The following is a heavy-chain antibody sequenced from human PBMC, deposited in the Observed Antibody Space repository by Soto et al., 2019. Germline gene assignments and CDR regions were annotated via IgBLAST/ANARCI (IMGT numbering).Heavy chain of an antibody. Sequence: ASVKVSCKVSGYTLTELSMHWVRQAPGKGLEWMGGFDPEDGETIYAQKFQGRVTMTEDTSTDTAYMELSSLRSEDTAVYYCAGITIFGVAKHYYYGMDVWGQGTTVTVSS. CDR1: GYTLTELS. CDR3: AGITIFGVAKHYYYGMDV. V-gene: IGHV1-24*01. J-gene: IGHJ6*02. CDR2: FDPEDGET. D-gene: IGHD3-3*01.